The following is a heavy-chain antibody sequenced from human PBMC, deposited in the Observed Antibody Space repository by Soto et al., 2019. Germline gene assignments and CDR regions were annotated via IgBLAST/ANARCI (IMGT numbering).Heavy chain of an antibody. CDR1: GYTFTDNQ. CDR3: ARRHLRDYIRWNFDP. D-gene: IGHD3-16*01. V-gene: IGHV1-2*02. Sequence: QVQLVQSGAEVKKPGASVKVSCKASGYTFTDNQIHWLRRAPGQRLEWMGRIDPKSGDTNFAPTYQGRVNMTRDTSTNTVYMELTRLTSGDTAIYFCARRHLRDYIRWNFDPWGQGTLVTVSS. J-gene: IGHJ5*02. CDR2: IDPKSGDT.